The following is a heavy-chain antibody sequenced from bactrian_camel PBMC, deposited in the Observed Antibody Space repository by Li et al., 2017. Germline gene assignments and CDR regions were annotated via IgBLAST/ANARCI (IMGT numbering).Heavy chain of an antibody. J-gene: IGHJ4*01. CDR1: GYTFNTYS. V-gene: IGHV3S1*01. CDR3: VKGTNSFMDIVARSP. D-gene: IGHD4*01. Sequence: VQLVESGGALVVPGGSPRLSCAASGYTFNTYSWFRQAPGQEREGVAAIDTGDGSTYYLNSVEGRFTISHDNAKNTLYLQLNSLKTEDTAMYYCVKGTNSFMDIVARSPRGQGTQVTVS. CDR2: IDTGDGST.